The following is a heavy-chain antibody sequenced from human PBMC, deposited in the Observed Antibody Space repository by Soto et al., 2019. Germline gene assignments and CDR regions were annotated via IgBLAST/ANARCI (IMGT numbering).Heavy chain of an antibody. V-gene: IGHV1-18*04. J-gene: IGHJ6*02. CDR1: GYTFTSYG. Sequence: QVQLVQSGAEVKKPGASVKVSCKASGYTFTSYGSSWVRQAPGQGLEGMGWISAYNGNTNYAPKLQGRVTMTTDTSTSTAYMELRSLRSDDTAVYYCASREYCSSTSRYSYYYYGMDVWGQGTTVTVSS. CDR2: ISAYNGNT. D-gene: IGHD2-2*02. CDR3: ASREYCSSTSRYSYYYYGMDV.